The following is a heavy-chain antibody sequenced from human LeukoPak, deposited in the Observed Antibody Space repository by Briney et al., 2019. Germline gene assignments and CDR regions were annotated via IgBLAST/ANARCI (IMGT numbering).Heavy chain of an antibody. CDR1: GFTFSSFG. CDR2: IWYDGTNK. Sequence: TGGSLRLSCSASGFTFSSFGMHWVRQAPGKGLEWVAVIWYDGTNKYYADSVKGRFTISRDNSKNTLYLQMNSLRAEDTAVYYCARATVTRWFDPWGQGTLVTVSS. CDR3: ARATVTRWFDP. V-gene: IGHV3-33*08. D-gene: IGHD4-17*01. J-gene: IGHJ5*02.